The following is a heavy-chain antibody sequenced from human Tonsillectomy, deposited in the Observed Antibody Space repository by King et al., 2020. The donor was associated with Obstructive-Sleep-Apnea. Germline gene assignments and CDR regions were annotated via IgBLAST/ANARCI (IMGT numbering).Heavy chain of an antibody. CDR3: AEDVFGAVRGFITQPHDY. CDR2: ISGSGGST. CDR1: GFTFSSYA. V-gene: IGHV3-23*04. Sequence: VQLVESGGGLVQPGGSLRLSCAASGFTFSSYAMSWVRQAPGKGLEWVSTISGSGGSTYYADSVKGRLTISRDNSKNTRYLQMNSLRADATAVYYCAEDVFGAVRGFITQPHDYWGQGTLLTVSS. D-gene: IGHD3-10*01. J-gene: IGHJ4*02.